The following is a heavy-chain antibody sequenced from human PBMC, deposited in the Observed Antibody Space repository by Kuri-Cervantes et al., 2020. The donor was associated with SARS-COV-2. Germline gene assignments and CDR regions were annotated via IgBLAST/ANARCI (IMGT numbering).Heavy chain of an antibody. J-gene: IGHJ1*01. CDR1: GFTFSDHY. Sequence: GESLKISCATSGFTFSDHYIDWVRQAPGKGLEWVGRSSNKVYRYTTEYATSVEGRFTFSRDFSKNSLSLQMDSLTTEDTAVYYCARSLTTTYSFWGQGTLVTVSS. V-gene: IGHV3-72*01. D-gene: IGHD4-11*01. CDR2: SSNKVYRYTT. CDR3: ARSLTTTYSF.